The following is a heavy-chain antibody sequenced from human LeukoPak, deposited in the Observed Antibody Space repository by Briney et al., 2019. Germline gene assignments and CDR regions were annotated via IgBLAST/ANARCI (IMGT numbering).Heavy chain of an antibody. CDR2: INHSGST. CDR3: ARGRKVNYYGSGSYYKYFDY. Sequence: PSETLPLTCAVYGGSFSGYYWSWIRQPPGKGLEWIGEINHSGSTNYNPSLKSRVTISVDTSKNQFSLKLSSVTAADTAVYYCARGRKVNYYGSGSYYKYFDYWGQGTLVTVSS. CDR1: GGSFSGYY. D-gene: IGHD3-10*01. V-gene: IGHV4-34*01. J-gene: IGHJ4*02.